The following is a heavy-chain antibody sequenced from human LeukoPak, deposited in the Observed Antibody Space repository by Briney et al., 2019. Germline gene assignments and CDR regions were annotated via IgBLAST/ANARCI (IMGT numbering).Heavy chain of an antibody. Sequence: PGGSLRLSCVASGFTFNIYEMTWVRQAPGKGLEWVSSISGSGGFIYYADSVKGRFTISRDNSKNTLYLQMNSLRAEDTAVYYCARRLKISQGGTTDYWGQGTLVTVSS. CDR2: ISGSGGFI. CDR3: ARRLKISQGGTTDY. J-gene: IGHJ4*02. CDR1: GFTFNIYE. D-gene: IGHD1-1*01. V-gene: IGHV3-23*01.